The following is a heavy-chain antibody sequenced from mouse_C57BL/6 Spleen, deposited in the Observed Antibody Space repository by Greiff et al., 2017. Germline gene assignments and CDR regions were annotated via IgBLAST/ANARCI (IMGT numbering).Heavy chain of an antibody. CDR1: GFTFSDYG. Sequence: EVQLVESGGGLVKPGGSLKLSCAASGFTFSDYGMHWVRQAPEKGLEWVAYISSGSSTIYYADTVKGRFTISRDNAKNTLFLQMTRLRSEDTAMYYCARSIYYDYDGFAYWGQGTLVTVSA. V-gene: IGHV5-17*01. CDR2: ISSGSSTI. CDR3: ARSIYYDYDGFAY. D-gene: IGHD2-4*01. J-gene: IGHJ3*01.